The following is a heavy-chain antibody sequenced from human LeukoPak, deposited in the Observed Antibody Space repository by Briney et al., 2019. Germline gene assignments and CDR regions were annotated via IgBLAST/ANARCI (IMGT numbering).Heavy chain of an antibody. J-gene: IGHJ4*02. Sequence: PGRSLRLSCAASGFTFSIYGMHSVRQPPGKGLEWVSIIWSDGTNKYYADSVKGRFTISRDNSKNTLYLQMNSLTVEDTAMYYCARRGPGTHYVDFWGQGTLVTVSS. CDR2: IWSDGTNK. D-gene: IGHD1-26*01. CDR1: GFTFSIYG. CDR3: ARRGPGTHYVDF. V-gene: IGHV3-33*01.